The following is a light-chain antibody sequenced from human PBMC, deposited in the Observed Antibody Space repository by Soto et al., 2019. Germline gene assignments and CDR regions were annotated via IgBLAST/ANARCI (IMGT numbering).Light chain of an antibody. J-gene: IGLJ2*01. CDR3: SSYTSSSTV. CDR1: NY. V-gene: IGLV2-14*01. CDR2: EVS. Sequence: QSALTQPASVSGSPGQSITISCTGTNYVPWYQQHPWKAPKLMIYEVSNRPSGVSNRFSGSKSGNTASLTISGLQPEDEADYYCSSYTSSSTVFGVGTKLTVL.